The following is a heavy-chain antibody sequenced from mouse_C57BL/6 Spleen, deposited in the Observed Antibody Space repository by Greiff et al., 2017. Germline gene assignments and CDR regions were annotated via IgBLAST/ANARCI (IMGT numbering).Heavy chain of an antibody. V-gene: IGHV1-39*01. D-gene: IGHD2-4*01. CDR3: AREDDYGYAMDY. Sequence: VQLKESGPELVKPGASVKISCKASGYSFTDYNMNWVKQSNGKSLEWIGVINPNYGTTSSNQKFKGKATLTVDQSSSTAYMQLNSLTSEDSAVYDCAREDDYGYAMDYWGQGTSVTVSS. J-gene: IGHJ4*01. CDR1: GYSFTDYN. CDR2: INPNYGTT.